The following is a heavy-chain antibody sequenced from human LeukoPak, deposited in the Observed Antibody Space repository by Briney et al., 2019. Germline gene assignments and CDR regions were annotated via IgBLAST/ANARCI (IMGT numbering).Heavy chain of an antibody. CDR1: GYSISSGYY. Sequence: SETLSLTCAVSGYSISSGYYWGWVRQPPGKGLEWIGSIYHSGTTYYNPSLKSRVTIPVDTSKSQFSLKLRSVTAADTAVYYCARRGVIAARLFDYWGQGTLVTVSS. V-gene: IGHV4-38-2*01. CDR3: ARRGVIAARLFDY. D-gene: IGHD6-6*01. J-gene: IGHJ4*02. CDR2: IYHSGTT.